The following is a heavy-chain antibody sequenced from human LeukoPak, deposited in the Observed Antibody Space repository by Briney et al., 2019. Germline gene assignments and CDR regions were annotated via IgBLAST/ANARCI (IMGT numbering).Heavy chain of an antibody. D-gene: IGHD3-10*01. J-gene: IGHJ6*02. CDR3: ARGGENTSVRGVIIPHWRTYGMDG. CDR2: IWYAGSNK. V-gene: IGHV3-33*01. Sequence: GGSLRLSCAAPGFTSSSYGMHWVRHAPGKGLEWVAVIWYAGSNKYYADSVKGRFTISRDNSKNTLYLQMNSLRAEDTAGYYCARGGENTSVRGVIIPHWRTYGMDGWGQGATVTVSS. CDR1: GFTSSSYG.